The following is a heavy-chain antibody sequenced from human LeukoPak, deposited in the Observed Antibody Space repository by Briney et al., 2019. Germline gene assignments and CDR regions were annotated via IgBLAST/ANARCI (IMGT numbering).Heavy chain of an antibody. CDR3: ARWGLGGPDY. CDR2: IYYSGST. Sequence: SETLSLTCTVSGGAISRYYWSWIRQPPGKGLEWSGYIYYSGSTNYNPSLRGRVTISVDTSKTQFSLKLSSVTAADTAVYYCARWGLGGPDYWGQGTLVTVSS. CDR1: GGAISRYY. D-gene: IGHD2-15*01. V-gene: IGHV4-59*01. J-gene: IGHJ4*02.